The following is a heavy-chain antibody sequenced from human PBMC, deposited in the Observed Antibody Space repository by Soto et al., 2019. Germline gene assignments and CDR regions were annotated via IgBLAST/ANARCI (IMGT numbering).Heavy chain of an antibody. CDR3: ARVQSSGWYHSQSFDY. CDR2: ISAYNGNT. J-gene: IGHJ4*02. D-gene: IGHD6-19*01. Sequence: QVQLVQSGAEVKKPGASVKVSCKASGYTFTSYGISWVRQAPGQGLEWMGWISAYNGNTNYAQKLQGRVTMTPDTSRSTAYMELRSLRSDDTAVYYCARVQSSGWYHSQSFDYWGQGTLVTVSS. CDR1: GYTFTSYG. V-gene: IGHV1-18*01.